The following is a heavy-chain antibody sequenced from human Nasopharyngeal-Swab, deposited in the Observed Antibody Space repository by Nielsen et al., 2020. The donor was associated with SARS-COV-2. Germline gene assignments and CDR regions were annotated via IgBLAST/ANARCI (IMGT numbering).Heavy chain of an antibody. Sequence: SCAASGFTFSSYGMHWVRQAPGKGLEWVAVISYDGSNKYYADSVKGRFTISRDNSKNTLYLQMNSLRAEDTAVYYCAKELTDTQRITMIVVGGVYFDYWGQGTLVTVSS. J-gene: IGHJ4*02. CDR2: ISYDGSNK. CDR1: GFTFSSYG. V-gene: IGHV3-30*18. CDR3: AKELTDTQRITMIVVGGVYFDY. D-gene: IGHD3-22*01.